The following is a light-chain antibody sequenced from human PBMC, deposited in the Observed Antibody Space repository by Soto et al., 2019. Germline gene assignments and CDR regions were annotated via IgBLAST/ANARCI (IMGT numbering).Light chain of an antibody. Sequence: QSVLTQPASVSGSPGQSITISCTGTSSDVGAYNYVSWFQQYPGKAPKLMIYDVSNRPSGVSNRFSGSKSGNTASLTISGLQAEDEADYYCCTYTSSSTYVFVTGTKVTVL. CDR1: SSDVGAYNY. J-gene: IGLJ1*01. CDR2: DVS. V-gene: IGLV2-14*01. CDR3: CTYTSSSTYV.